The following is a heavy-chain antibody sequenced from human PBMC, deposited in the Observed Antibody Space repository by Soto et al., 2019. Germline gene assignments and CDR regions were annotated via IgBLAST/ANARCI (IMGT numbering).Heavy chain of an antibody. Sequence: QLQLQESGPGLVKPSETLSLTCTISGGSFNSSYYYWGWFRQPPGKGLEWIGSVFSGTTYYNPSLKSQVTISVATSKNQFFLKLNSVTAADTAVYYCAYPAALNDYWGQGTLVTVSS. D-gene: IGHD6-13*01. J-gene: IGHJ4*02. CDR1: GGSFNSSYYY. CDR2: VFSGTT. V-gene: IGHV4-39*01. CDR3: AYPAALNDY.